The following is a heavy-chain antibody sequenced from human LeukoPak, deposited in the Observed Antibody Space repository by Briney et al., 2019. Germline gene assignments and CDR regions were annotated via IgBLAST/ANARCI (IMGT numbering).Heavy chain of an antibody. CDR2: ISGSGGST. J-gene: IGHJ2*01. D-gene: IGHD3-10*01. Sequence: GGSLRLSCAASGFTFSSYAMNWVRQAPGKGLEWVSAISGSGGSTYYADSVKGRFTISRDNSKNTLYLQMNSLRAEDTAVYYCAKDSYYYGSSADWYFDLWGRGTLVTVSS. CDR1: GFTFSSYA. V-gene: IGHV3-23*01. CDR3: AKDSYYYGSSADWYFDL.